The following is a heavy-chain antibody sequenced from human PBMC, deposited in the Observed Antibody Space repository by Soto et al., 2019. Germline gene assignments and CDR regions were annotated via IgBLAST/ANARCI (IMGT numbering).Heavy chain of an antibody. Sequence: ASVKVSCKASGYTFTSYYMHWVRQAPGQGLEWMGIINPSGGSTSYAQKFQGRVTMTRDTSTSTVYMELNSLRSEDTAVYYCAREGGYYGSGSYYSLFDYWGQGTLVTVSS. J-gene: IGHJ4*02. CDR1: GYTFTSYY. V-gene: IGHV1-46*01. CDR3: AREGGYYGSGSYYSLFDY. D-gene: IGHD3-10*01. CDR2: INPSGGST.